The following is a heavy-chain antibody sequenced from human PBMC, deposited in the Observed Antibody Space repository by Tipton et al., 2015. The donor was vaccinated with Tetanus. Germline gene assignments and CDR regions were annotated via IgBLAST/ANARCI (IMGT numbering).Heavy chain of an antibody. V-gene: IGHV1-69*01. CDR3: ASRGGDVELLYYLDY. J-gene: IGHJ4*02. Sequence: QVQLVQSGAEVKNPGSSVKVSCKASGGTFSSYAISWVRQAPGQGLEWVGWFIPAFGSANYAQKFQGRVTITAAESTRTAYMELSSLRSEDTAVYYCASRGGDVELLYYLDYWGQGTLVTVSS. D-gene: IGHD2-15*01. CDR2: FIPAFGSA. CDR1: GGTFSSYA.